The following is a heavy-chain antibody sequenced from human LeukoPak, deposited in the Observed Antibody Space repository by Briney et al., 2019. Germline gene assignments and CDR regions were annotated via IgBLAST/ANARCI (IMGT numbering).Heavy chain of an antibody. J-gene: IGHJ4*02. D-gene: IGHD3-10*01. CDR1: GFTFSSYS. Sequence: GGSLRLSCAASGFTFSSYSMSWVRQAPGKGLEWISAICGGASSRYYADSVKGRFTISRDNSKNTLYLQINSLRAEDTAVYYCANLHSGLLWFGESNYFDYWGQGTLVTVSS. CDR2: ICGGASSR. CDR3: ANLHSGLLWFGESNYFDY. V-gene: IGHV3-23*01.